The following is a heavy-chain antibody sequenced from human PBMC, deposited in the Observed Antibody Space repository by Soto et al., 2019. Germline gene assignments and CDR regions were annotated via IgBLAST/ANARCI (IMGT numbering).Heavy chain of an antibody. CDR2: IYYSGST. Sequence: QVQLQESGPGLVKPSQTLSLTSTVSGGSISSGGYYWSWIRQHPGKGLEWIGYIYYSGSTYYNPSLKSRVTISVDTSKNQFSLKLSSVTAADTAVYYCARLRGLLSRRFDPWGQGTLVTVSS. D-gene: IGHD4-17*01. CDR1: GGSISSGGYY. J-gene: IGHJ5*02. CDR3: ARLRGLLSRRFDP. V-gene: IGHV4-31*03.